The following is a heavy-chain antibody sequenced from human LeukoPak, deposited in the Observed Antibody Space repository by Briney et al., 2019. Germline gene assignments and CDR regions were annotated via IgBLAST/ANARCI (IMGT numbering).Heavy chain of an antibody. CDR2: ITSSGAYI. D-gene: IGHD3-9*01. J-gene: IGHJ4*02. CDR1: GFTFSSYS. CDR3: EQKTAYDILSGKNFGQYYFDY. Sequence: GGSLRLSCSASGFTFSSYSMNWVRQAPGKGLEWFASITSSGAYIYYADSVKGRFTISRDNGKNSLYLHMNSLRDEDTAVYFFEQKTAYDILSGKNFGQYYFDYWGQGTLVTVSS. V-gene: IGHV3-21*01.